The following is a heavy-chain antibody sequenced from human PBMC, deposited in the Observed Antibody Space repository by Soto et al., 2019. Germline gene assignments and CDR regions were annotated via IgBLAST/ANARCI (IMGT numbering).Heavy chain of an antibody. CDR3: ARDRRSSGPFDY. D-gene: IGHD6-19*01. V-gene: IGHV3-7*01. J-gene: IGHJ4*02. CDR1: GFTFSSYW. Sequence: EVQLEESGGGLVQPGGSLRLSCAASGFTFSSYWMSWVRQAPGKGPAWVAIVSLDGSEKYYLDSVKGRFTISRDNAENSLFLQMNSLRAEDTAVYYCARDRRSSGPFDYWGQGTLVTVSS. CDR2: VSLDGSEK.